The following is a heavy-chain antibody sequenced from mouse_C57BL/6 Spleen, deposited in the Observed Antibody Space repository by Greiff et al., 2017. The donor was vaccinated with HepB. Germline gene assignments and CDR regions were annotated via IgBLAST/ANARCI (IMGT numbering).Heavy chain of an antibody. D-gene: IGHD2-1*01. CDR3: ARGGYGNLFDY. J-gene: IGHJ2*01. V-gene: IGHV1-39*01. Sequence: EVKLVESGPELVKPGASVKISCKASGYSFTDYNMNWVKQSNGKSLEWIGVINPNYGTTSYNQKFKGKATLTVEQSSSTAYMQLNSLTSEDSAVYYCARGGYGNLFDYWGQGTTLTVSS. CDR2: INPNYGTT. CDR1: GYSFTDYN.